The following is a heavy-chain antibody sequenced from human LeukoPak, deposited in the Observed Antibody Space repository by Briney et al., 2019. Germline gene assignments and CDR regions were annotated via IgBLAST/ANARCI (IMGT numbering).Heavy chain of an antibody. Sequence: GASVMVSCKTSGYTFTDVYVHWVRQAPGQGLEWMGWINPRSGGTNYAQKFQGRVTMTRDTSISTGYMELNSLRSEDTAVYYCTRDTFVGYSSGRYSAYWGQGTLVTVSS. D-gene: IGHD6-19*01. V-gene: IGHV1-2*02. CDR2: INPRSGGT. J-gene: IGHJ4*02. CDR3: TRDTFVGYSSGRYSAY. CDR1: GYTFTDVY.